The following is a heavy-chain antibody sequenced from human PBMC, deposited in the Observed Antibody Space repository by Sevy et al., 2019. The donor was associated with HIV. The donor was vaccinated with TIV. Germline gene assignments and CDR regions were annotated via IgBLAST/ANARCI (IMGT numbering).Heavy chain of an antibody. CDR1: GFSFSNYA. CDR3: AKDMALNYYGSGSYYNTQDGMDV. CDR2: ISYEGSDK. D-gene: IGHD3-10*01. Sequence: GGSLRLSCAASGFSFSNYAMHWVRQAPGKGLEWVAVISYEGSDKDYSDSVKGRFTISRDNSKNTLSLQMNSLTVEDTAVYYCAKDMALNYYGSGSYYNTQDGMDVWGRGTTVTVSS. J-gene: IGHJ6*02. V-gene: IGHV3-30*18.